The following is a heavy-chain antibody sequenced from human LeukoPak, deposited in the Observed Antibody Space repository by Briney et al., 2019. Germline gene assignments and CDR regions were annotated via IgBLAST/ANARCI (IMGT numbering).Heavy chain of an antibody. Sequence: GGSLRLSCAASGFTVSSNYMSWVRQAPGKGLEWVSVIYSGGSTYYADSVMGRFTISRDNSKNTLYLQMNSLRAEDTAVYYCARVVDTHFDYWGQGTLVTVSS. J-gene: IGHJ4*02. CDR3: ARVVDTHFDY. CDR1: GFTVSSNY. V-gene: IGHV3-66*01. D-gene: IGHD5-18*01. CDR2: IYSGGST.